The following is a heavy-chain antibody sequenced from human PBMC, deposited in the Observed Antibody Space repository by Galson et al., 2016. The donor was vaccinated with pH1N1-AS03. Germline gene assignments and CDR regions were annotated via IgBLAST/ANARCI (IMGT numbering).Heavy chain of an antibody. CDR1: GFTFGAFW. V-gene: IGHV3-7*01. J-gene: IGHJ4*02. CDR3: GGRDGWINDY. Sequence: SLRLSCAASGFTFGAFWMSWVRQAPGKGLEWVANIKEDGNDQHYVDSVKGRFTISRDNAKSSLSLQMSSLRVEDTAFYYCGGRDGWINDYWGQGILVTVSS. CDR2: IKEDGNDQ. D-gene: IGHD2-2*03.